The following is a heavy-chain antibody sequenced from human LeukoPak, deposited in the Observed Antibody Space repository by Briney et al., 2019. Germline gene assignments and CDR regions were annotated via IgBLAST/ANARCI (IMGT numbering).Heavy chain of an antibody. J-gene: IGHJ4*02. CDR2: INSDGSST. CDR3: ARVYYGSGSYYNPLDY. D-gene: IGHD3-10*01. V-gene: IGHV3-74*01. CDR1: GFTFSSYW. Sequence: GGSLRLSCAASGFTFSSYWMHWVRQAPGKGLVWVSRINSDGSSTSYADSVKGRFTISRDNAKNTLYLQMNSLRAEDTAVYYCARVYYGSGSYYNPLDYWGQGTLVTVSS.